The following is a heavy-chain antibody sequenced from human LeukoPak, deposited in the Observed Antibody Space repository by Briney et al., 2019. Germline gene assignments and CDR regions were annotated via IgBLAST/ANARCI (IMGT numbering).Heavy chain of an antibody. Sequence: SVKVSCRASGGTFSDYVINWVRQAPGQGLNWMGGISPLLGASKHTQNFHDRVTITADESTTTAYMELSDLRSADTAVYYCATYDVLTGFEYWGQGTLVTVSS. CDR1: GGTFSDYV. CDR3: ATYDVLTGFEY. J-gene: IGHJ4*02. CDR2: ISPLLGAS. V-gene: IGHV1-69*13. D-gene: IGHD3-9*01.